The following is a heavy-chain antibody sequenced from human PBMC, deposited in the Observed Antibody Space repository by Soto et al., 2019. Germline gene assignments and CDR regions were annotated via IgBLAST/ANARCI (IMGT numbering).Heavy chain of an antibody. D-gene: IGHD3-16*01. CDR1: GGSISSGGYY. CDR3: ARVGGINWFDP. Sequence: PSETLSLTCTVSGGSISSGGYYWSWLRQRPGKGLEWIGYIYYSGSTYYNPSLKSRVTISVDTSKNQFSLKLSSVTAADTAVYYCARVGGINWFDPWGQGTLVTVSS. CDR2: IYYSGST. J-gene: IGHJ5*02. V-gene: IGHV4-31*03.